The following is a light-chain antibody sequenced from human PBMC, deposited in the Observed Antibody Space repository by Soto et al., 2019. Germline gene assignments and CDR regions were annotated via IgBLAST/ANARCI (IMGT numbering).Light chain of an antibody. CDR3: HQYNNWPPWT. J-gene: IGKJ1*01. CDR1: RGISSN. V-gene: IGKV3-15*01. CDR2: GAS. Sequence: EIVMTQSPGTLSVSPGERATLSCSASRGISSNLAWYQQKPGQAPRLLIYGASTRATGIPARFSGSGSGTEFTLTISSLQSEDFAVYYCHQYNNWPPWTFGQGTKVDI.